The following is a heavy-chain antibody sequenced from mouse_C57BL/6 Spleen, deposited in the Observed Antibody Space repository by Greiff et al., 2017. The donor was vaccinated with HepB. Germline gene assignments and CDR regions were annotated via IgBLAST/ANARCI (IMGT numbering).Heavy chain of an antibody. CDR1: GYTFTSYW. D-gene: IGHD3-2*02. V-gene: IGHV1-50*01. CDR3: ARDSSGYLRFLAY. J-gene: IGHJ3*01. CDR2: IDPSDSYT. Sequence: QVQLQQPGAELVKPGASVKLSCKASGYTFTSYWMQWVKQRPGQGLEWIGEIDPSDSYTNYNQKFKGKATLTVDTSSSTAYMQLSSLTSEDSAVYYCARDSSGYLRFLAYWGQGTLVTVSA.